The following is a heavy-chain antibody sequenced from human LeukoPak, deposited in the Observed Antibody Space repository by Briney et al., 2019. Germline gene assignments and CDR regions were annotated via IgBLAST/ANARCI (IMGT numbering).Heavy chain of an antibody. CDR1: GFTFSSYS. Sequence: PGGSLRLSCAASGFTFSSYSMNWVRQAPGKGLEWVSSISSSSSYIYYADSVKGRFTISRDNAKNSLYLQMNSLRAEDTAVYYCARDLLPLGTYYYDSSGLDAFDIWGQGTMVTVSS. J-gene: IGHJ3*02. CDR2: ISSSSSYI. CDR3: ARDLLPLGTYYYDSSGLDAFDI. D-gene: IGHD3-22*01. V-gene: IGHV3-21*01.